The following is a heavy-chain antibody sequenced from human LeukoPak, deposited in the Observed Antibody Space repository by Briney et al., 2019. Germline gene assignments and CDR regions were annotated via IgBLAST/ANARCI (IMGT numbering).Heavy chain of an antibody. CDR1: GFTFSSYG. V-gene: IGHV3-30*02. D-gene: IGHD6-19*01. J-gene: IGHJ5*02. CDR2: IRYDGSNK. CDR3: ARGFVYSGSGWYDAYNWFDP. Sequence: GGSLRLSCAASGFTFSSYGMHWVRQAPGKGLEWVAFIRYDGSNKYYADSVKGRFTISRDNSKNTLYLQVNSLRAEDTAVYYCARGFVYSGSGWYDAYNWFDPWGQGTLVTVSS.